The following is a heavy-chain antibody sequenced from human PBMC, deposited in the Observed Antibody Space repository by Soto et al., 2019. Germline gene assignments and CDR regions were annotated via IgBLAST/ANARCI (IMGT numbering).Heavy chain of an antibody. Sequence: GGSLRLSCAASGFTFSNAWMNWVRQAPGKGPEWVSAISGSGGSTYYADSVKGRFTISRDNSKNTLYLQMNSLRAEDTAVYYCAKDGNRITMVRGNFYYYGMDVWGQGTTVTVSS. V-gene: IGHV3-23*01. CDR3: AKDGNRITMVRGNFYYYGMDV. CDR1: GFTFSNAW. D-gene: IGHD3-10*01. J-gene: IGHJ6*02. CDR2: ISGSGGST.